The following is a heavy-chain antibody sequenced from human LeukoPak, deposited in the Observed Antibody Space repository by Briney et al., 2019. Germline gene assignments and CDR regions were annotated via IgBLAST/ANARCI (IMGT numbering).Heavy chain of an antibody. D-gene: IGHD5-18*01. CDR3: ARGGYSYGYADY. J-gene: IGHJ4*02. Sequence: GESLKISCKSSGVTFTNYWFAWVRQMPGKGQEWMGIIFPGDSDVRYSPSFQGHVTISADRSTSTAYVQWSTLMASDSALYYCARGGYSYGYADYWGQGTLVTVSS. V-gene: IGHV5-51*01. CDR1: GVTFTNYW. CDR2: IFPGDSDV.